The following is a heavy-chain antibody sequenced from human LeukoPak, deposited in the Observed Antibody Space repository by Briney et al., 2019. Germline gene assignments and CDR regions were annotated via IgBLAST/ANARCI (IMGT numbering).Heavy chain of an antibody. Sequence: ASVKVSCKASGGTFSNYAINWVRQAPGQGLEWMGGIIPIFGAANYAQKFQGRVTTTADESTSTVYMDLNSLKSEDTAVYYCARGWDYDSGGRPTAYVYWGQGTLVTVSS. CDR1: GGTFSNYA. D-gene: IGHD3-22*01. J-gene: IGHJ4*02. CDR2: IIPIFGAA. V-gene: IGHV1-69*13. CDR3: ARGWDYDSGGRPTAYVY.